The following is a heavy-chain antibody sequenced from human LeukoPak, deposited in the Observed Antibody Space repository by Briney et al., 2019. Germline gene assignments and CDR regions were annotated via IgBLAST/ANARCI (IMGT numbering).Heavy chain of an antibody. CDR1: GYTFTGYY. V-gene: IGHV1-2*02. J-gene: IGHJ4*02. CDR2: INPNSGGT. D-gene: IGHD3-3*01. CDR3: ARDLNDFGGGNPTPPGN. Sequence: RASVKVSCKASGYTFTGYYMHWVRQAPGQGLEWMGWINPNSGGTNYAQKFQGRVTMTRDTSISTAYMELSRLRSDDTAVYYCARDLNDFGGGNPTPPGNWGQGTLSPSPQ.